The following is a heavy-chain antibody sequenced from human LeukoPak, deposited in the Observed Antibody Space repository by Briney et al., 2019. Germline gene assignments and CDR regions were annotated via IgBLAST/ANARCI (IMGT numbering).Heavy chain of an antibody. Sequence: PGGSLRLSCAASGFTFDDYAMHWVRPAPGKGLEWVSLISWDGGSTYYADSVKGRFTISRDNAKNSLYLQMNSLRAEDTAVYYCAELGITMIGGVWGKGTTVTISS. CDR3: AELGITMIGGV. V-gene: IGHV3-43D*03. CDR1: GFTFDDYA. CDR2: ISWDGGST. J-gene: IGHJ6*04. D-gene: IGHD3-10*02.